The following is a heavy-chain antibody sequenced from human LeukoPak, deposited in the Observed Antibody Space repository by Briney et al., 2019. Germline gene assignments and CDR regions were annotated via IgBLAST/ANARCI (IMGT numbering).Heavy chain of an antibody. CDR1: GYTFTSYG. CDR3: ARGSPTSRFDH. V-gene: IGHV1-69*13. J-gene: IGHJ4*02. D-gene: IGHD6-13*01. Sequence: SVKVSCKASGYTFTSYGISWVRQAPGQGLEWMGGIIPIVGTANYAQQFQGRVTITADESTSTAYMELSSLRSEDTAVYYCARGSPTSRFDHWGQGTLVTVSS. CDR2: IIPIVGTA.